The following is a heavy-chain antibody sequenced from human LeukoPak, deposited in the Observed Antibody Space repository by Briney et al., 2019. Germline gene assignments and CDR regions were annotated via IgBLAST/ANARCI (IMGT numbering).Heavy chain of an antibody. CDR2: IIPIFGTA. Sequence: ASVKVSCKASGGTFSSYAISWVRQAPGQGLKWMGRIIPIFGTANYAQKFQGRVTITTDESTSTAYMELSSLRSEDTAVYYCARDTAHYYGSGSYVYWGQGTLVTVSS. V-gene: IGHV1-69*05. J-gene: IGHJ4*02. CDR3: ARDTAHYYGSGSYVY. D-gene: IGHD3-10*01. CDR1: GGTFSSYA.